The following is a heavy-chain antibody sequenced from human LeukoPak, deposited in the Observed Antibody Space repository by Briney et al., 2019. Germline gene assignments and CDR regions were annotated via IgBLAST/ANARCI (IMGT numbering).Heavy chain of an antibody. Sequence: SETLSLTCTVSGGSISSYYWSWIRQPAGKGLEWIGRIYTSGSTNYNPSLKSRVTISLDTSKNQLSLKLSSVTAADTAVYYCARIYSGYDLDYWGQGTLVTVSS. CDR3: ARIYSGYDLDY. CDR1: GGSISSYY. J-gene: IGHJ4*02. CDR2: IYTSGST. V-gene: IGHV4-4*07. D-gene: IGHD5-12*01.